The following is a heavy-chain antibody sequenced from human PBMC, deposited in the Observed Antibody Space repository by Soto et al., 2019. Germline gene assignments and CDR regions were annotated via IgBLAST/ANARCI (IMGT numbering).Heavy chain of an antibody. CDR3: ARVHSYRIRPPTLGAYYYYGMDV. D-gene: IGHD1-26*01. V-gene: IGHV4-59*01. CDR1: GGSISSYY. CDR2: IYYSGST. J-gene: IGHJ6*02. Sequence: PSETLSLTCTVSGGSISSYYWSWIRQPPGKGLEWIGYIYYSGSTNYNPSLKSRVTISVDTSKNQFSLKLSSVTAADTAVYYCARVHSYRIRPPTLGAYYYYGMDVWGQGTTVTVSS.